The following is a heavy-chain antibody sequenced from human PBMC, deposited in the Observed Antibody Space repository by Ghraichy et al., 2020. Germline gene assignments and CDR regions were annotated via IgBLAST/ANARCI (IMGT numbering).Heavy chain of an antibody. V-gene: IGHV3-30*18. J-gene: IGHJ2*01. CDR1: GFTFSTYG. CDR2: ISYDGSAQ. CDR3: AKEGFSRVSDWHFDL. Sequence: GGSLRLSCAASGFTFSTYGMHWVRQAPGKGLEWVAVISYDGSAQYYADSVKGRSTISRDNSKNTLYLQMNSLSPEDTAVYYCAKEGFSRVSDWHFDLWGRGTLVTVSS. D-gene: IGHD1-26*01.